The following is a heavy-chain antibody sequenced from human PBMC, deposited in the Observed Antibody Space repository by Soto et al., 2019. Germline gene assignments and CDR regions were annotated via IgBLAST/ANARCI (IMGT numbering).Heavy chain of an antibody. CDR3: ARGELGLWFNP. CDR1: GGSISSYY. J-gene: IGHJ5*02. Sequence: SETLSLTCTVSGGSISSYYWSWIRQPPGKGLEWIGYIYYSGSTNYNPSLKSRVTISVDTSKNQFSLKLSSVTAADTAVYYCARGELGLWFNPWGQGTLVTVSA. D-gene: IGHD1-7*01. V-gene: IGHV4-59*08. CDR2: IYYSGST.